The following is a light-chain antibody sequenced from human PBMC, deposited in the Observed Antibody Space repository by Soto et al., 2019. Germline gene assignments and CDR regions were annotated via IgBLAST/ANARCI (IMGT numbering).Light chain of an antibody. CDR1: SGHSSYA. Sequence: QPVLTQSPSASASLGASVKLTCPLSSGHSSYAIAWHQQQPEKGPRYLMKLNSDGSHSKGDGIPDRFSGSSSGAERYLTISSLQSEDEADYYCQTWGTGILVFGGGTKVTVL. J-gene: IGLJ2*01. CDR3: QTWGTGILV. V-gene: IGLV4-69*01. CDR2: LNSDGSH.